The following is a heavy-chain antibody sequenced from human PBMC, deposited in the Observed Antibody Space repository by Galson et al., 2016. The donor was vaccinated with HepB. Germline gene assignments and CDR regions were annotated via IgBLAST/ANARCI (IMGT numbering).Heavy chain of an antibody. D-gene: IGHD3-9*01. CDR3: ASHDDSDWDY. Sequence: LSLTCTVSGGSIRGSIYYWGWIRQPPGKGLEWIGSIYHSGNTYYSPSLSPSLKSRVTISVDTSKNQFSLKLRSVTTADTAVYYCASHDDSDWDYWGQGTLVTVSP. CDR2: IYHSGNT. J-gene: IGHJ4*02. V-gene: IGHV4-39*01. CDR1: GGSIRGSIYY.